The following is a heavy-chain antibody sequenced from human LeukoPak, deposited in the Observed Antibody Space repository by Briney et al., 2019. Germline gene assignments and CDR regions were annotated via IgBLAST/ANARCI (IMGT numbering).Heavy chain of an antibody. V-gene: IGHV3-30*04. D-gene: IGHD2-21*02. Sequence: PGGSLRLSCAASGFTFGPYAMYWVRQAPGKGLEWVAVISYDGTDKYYADFVKGRFTISRDNSKNTLYLQMNSPRAEDTAVYYCARDGPSDSDWYFDLWGRGTLVTVSS. CDR2: ISYDGTDK. CDR1: GFTFGPYA. CDR3: ARDGPSDSDWYFDL. J-gene: IGHJ2*01.